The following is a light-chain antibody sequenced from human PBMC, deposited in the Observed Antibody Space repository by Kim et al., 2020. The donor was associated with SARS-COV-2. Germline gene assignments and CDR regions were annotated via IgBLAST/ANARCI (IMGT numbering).Light chain of an antibody. V-gene: IGKV3-15*01. CDR3: QQSNNWPWT. Sequence: EIVMTQSPATLSVSLGERATLSCRASQSVRSNLAWYQQKPGQAPRLLIYGASTRATGIPARFSGSGSGTEFTLTISSLQSEDFAVYYCQQSNNWPWTFGQGTKVDIK. CDR2: GAS. CDR1: QSVRSN. J-gene: IGKJ1*01.